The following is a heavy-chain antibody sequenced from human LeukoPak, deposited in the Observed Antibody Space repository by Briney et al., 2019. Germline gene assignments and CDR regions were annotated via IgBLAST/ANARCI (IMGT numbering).Heavy chain of an antibody. V-gene: IGHV4-39*01. Sequence: SETLSLTCTVSGGSISSSSYYWGWIRQPPGKGLEWTGSIYYSGSTYYNPSLKSRVTISVDTSKNQFSLKLSSVTAADTAVYYCARRHYYDSSGDNYYYMDVWGKGTTVTVSS. CDR1: GGSISSSSYY. D-gene: IGHD3-22*01. CDR2: IYYSGST. CDR3: ARRHYYDSSGDNYYYMDV. J-gene: IGHJ6*03.